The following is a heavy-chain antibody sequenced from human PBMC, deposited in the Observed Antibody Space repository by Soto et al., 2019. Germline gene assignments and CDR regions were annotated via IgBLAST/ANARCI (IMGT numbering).Heavy chain of an antibody. J-gene: IGHJ4*02. D-gene: IGHD1-7*01. Sequence: GASVKVSCKASGYTFTNHAIHWVRQAPGQGLEWMGWINAGKGDTKYPQRFQGRVTITRDTPASTAYMELSSLRSEDTAVYYCARNILGGTTDYWGPGTLVTVSS. CDR1: GYTFTNHA. CDR2: INAGKGDT. V-gene: IGHV1-3*01. CDR3: ARNILGGTTDY.